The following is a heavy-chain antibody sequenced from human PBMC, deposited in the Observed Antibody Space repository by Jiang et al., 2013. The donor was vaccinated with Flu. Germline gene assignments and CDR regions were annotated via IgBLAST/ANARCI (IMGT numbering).Heavy chain of an antibody. CDR2: INPNSGGT. V-gene: IGHV1-2*02. CDR3: ARTQAGGFTYGYPDY. Sequence: SGAEVKKPGASVKVSCKSSGYTFTDYYLHWVRQAPGQGLEWVAWINPNSGGTNYAHKFQARVTVTRDTSISTAYMELTRLTSDDTAIYYCARTQAGGFTYGYPDYWGQGTLVTVSS. J-gene: IGHJ4*02. D-gene: IGHD5-18*01. CDR1: GYTFTDYY.